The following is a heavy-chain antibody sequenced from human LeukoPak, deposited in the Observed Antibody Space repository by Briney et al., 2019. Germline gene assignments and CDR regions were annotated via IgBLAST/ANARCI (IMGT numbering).Heavy chain of an antibody. CDR3: AGSSGWARYFDY. CDR2: IKQDGSEK. CDR1: GDYW. V-gene: IGHV3-7*05. Sequence: PGGSLRLSCAVSGDYWMSWVRQAPGKGLEWVANIKQDGSEKYYVDSVKGRFTISRDNARNSLYLQMNGLRPEDTAVYYCAGSSGWARYFDYWGQGTLVTVSS. J-gene: IGHJ4*02. D-gene: IGHD6-19*01.